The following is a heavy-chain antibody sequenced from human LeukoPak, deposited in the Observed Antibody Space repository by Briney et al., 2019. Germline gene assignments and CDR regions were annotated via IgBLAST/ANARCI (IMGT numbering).Heavy chain of an antibody. J-gene: IGHJ4*02. CDR2: IYYSGST. D-gene: IGHD3-3*01. CDR1: GGSISSYY. CDR3: ARGHFGVAKGPFDY. V-gene: IGHV4-59*01. Sequence: SETLSLTCTVSGGSISSYYWSWIRQPPGKGLEWIGYIYYSGSTNYNPSFKSRVTISVDTSKNQFSLKLSSVTAADTAVYYCARGHFGVAKGPFDYWGQGTLVTVSS.